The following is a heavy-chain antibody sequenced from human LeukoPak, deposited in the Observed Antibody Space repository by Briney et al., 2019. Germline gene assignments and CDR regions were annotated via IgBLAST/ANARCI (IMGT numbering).Heavy chain of an antibody. D-gene: IGHD1-26*01. CDR1: GFTFSRYW. CDR2: ISGSGGST. Sequence: PGGSLRLSCAASGFTFSRYWMSWVSQAPGKGLEWVSAISGSGGSTYYADSVKGRFTISRDNSKNTLYLQMNSLRAEDTAVYYCAKFDDDSGENFDYWGQGTLVTVSS. J-gene: IGHJ4*02. CDR3: AKFDDDSGENFDY. V-gene: IGHV3-23*01.